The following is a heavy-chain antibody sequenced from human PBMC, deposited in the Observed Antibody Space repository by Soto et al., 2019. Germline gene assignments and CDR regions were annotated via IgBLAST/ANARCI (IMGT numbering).Heavy chain of an antibody. D-gene: IGHD2-2*01. J-gene: IGHJ6*02. CDR2: IYSGGST. V-gene: IGHV3-53*04. CDR3: ARDAVVPAATDYYYYYGMDV. Sequence: GGSLRLSCAASGFTFCTYAMSWVRQAPGKGLEWVSVIYSGGSTYYADSVKGRFTISRHNSKNTLYLQMNSLRAEDTAVYYCARDAVVPAATDYYYYYGMDVWGQGTTVTVSS. CDR1: GFTFCTYA.